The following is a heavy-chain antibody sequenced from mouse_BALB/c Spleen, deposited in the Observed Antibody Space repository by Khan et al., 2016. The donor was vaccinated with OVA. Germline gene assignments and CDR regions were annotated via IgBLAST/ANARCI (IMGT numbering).Heavy chain of an antibody. CDR3: ARKNYYGYAVDY. V-gene: IGHV3-2*02. J-gene: IGHJ4*01. D-gene: IGHD1-1*01. Sequence: EVQLVESGPGLVKPSQSLSLTYTVTGYSITTNYAWDWIRQFPGNKLEWMGYISYSGSTSYNPSLKSRISITRDTSKNQFFLQLNSVTTEDTATDYCARKNYYGYAVDYWGQGTSGTVSS. CDR2: ISYSGST. CDR1: GYSITTNYA.